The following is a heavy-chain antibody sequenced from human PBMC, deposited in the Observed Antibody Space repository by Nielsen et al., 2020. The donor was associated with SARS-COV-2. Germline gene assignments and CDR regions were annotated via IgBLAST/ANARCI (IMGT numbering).Heavy chain of an antibody. CDR2: ISYDGSNK. CDR1: GFTISRYG. V-gene: IGHV3-30*03. Sequence: GGSLRLSCEASGFTISRYGMHWVRQAPGKGLEWVTFISYDGSNKYVADSVTGRFTVSRDNSNSTLYLQMNNLRGEDTAVYYCARDLGDCRGNTCHSYYMDVWGKGTTVTVSS. J-gene: IGHJ6*03. CDR3: ARDLGDCRGNTCHSYYMDV. D-gene: IGHD2-15*01.